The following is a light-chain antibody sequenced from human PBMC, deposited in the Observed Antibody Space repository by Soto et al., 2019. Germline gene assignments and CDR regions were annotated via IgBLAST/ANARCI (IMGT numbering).Light chain of an antibody. CDR2: EVS. CDR3: CSYAGSRTFVV. Sequence: QSALTQPASVSGSPGQSITISCTGTSSDVGSYNLVSWYQQHPGKAPKLMIYEVSKRPSGVSNRFSGSKSGNTASLTISGFQAEDEADYYCCSYAGSRTFVVFGGGTKLTVL. V-gene: IGLV2-23*02. J-gene: IGLJ2*01. CDR1: SSDVGSYNL.